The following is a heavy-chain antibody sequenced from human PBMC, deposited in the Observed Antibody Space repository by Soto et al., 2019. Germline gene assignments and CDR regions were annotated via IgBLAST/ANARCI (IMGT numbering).Heavy chain of an antibody. V-gene: IGHV4-34*01. CDR3: ATKGIAVAANGGFDY. D-gene: IGHD6-19*01. J-gene: IGHJ4*02. Sequence: GKGLEWIGEINHSGSTNYNPSLKSRVTISVDTSKNQFSLKLSSVTAADTAVYYCATKGIAVAANGGFDYWGQGTLVTVSS. CDR2: INHSGST.